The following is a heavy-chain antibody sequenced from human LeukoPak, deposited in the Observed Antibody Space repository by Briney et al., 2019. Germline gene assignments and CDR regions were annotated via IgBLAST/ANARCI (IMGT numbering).Heavy chain of an antibody. Sequence: PGGSLRLSCAASGFTFSSYGMHWVRQAPGKGLEWVAVISYDGSNKYYADSVKGRFTISRDNSKNTLYLQMNSLRAEDTAVYYCAKDTVALMVYAMYYFDYWGQGTLVTVSS. D-gene: IGHD2-8*01. V-gene: IGHV3-30*18. CDR2: ISYDGSNK. J-gene: IGHJ4*02. CDR1: GFTFSSYG. CDR3: AKDTVALMVYAMYYFDY.